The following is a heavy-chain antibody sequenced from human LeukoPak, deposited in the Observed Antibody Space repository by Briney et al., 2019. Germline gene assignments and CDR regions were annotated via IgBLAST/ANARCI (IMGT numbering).Heavy chain of an antibody. CDR3: ARGRGYYYDSSGYLY. CDR2: IYYSGST. D-gene: IGHD3-22*01. V-gene: IGHV4-59*01. CDR1: GGSISSYY. Sequence: PSETLSLTCTVSGGSISSYYWSWIRQPPGKGPEWIGYIYYSGSTNYNPSLKSRVTISVDTSKNQFSLKLSSVTAADTAVYYCARGRGYYYDSSGYLYWGQGTLVTVSS. J-gene: IGHJ4*02.